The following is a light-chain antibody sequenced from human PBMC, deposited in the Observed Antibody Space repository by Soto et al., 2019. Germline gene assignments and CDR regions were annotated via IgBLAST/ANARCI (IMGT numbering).Light chain of an antibody. CDR1: SSDVGSYNL. V-gene: IGLV2-23*01. Sequence: QSALTQPASVSGSHGQSITISCTGTSSDVGSYNLVSWYQQHPGKAPKLMIYEGSKRPSGVSNRFSGSKSGNTASLTISGLQAEDEADYYCCSYAGSRGLVFGGGTQLTVL. CDR3: CSYAGSRGLV. CDR2: EGS. J-gene: IGLJ2*01.